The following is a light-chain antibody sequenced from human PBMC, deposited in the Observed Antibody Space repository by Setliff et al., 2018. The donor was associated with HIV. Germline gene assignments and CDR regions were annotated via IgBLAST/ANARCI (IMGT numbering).Light chain of an antibody. CDR3: CSYAGTYTYI. V-gene: IGLV2-11*01. J-gene: IGLJ1*01. CDR1: SSDVGAYNY. Sequence: QSALTQPRSVSGSPGQSVTVSCTGSSSDVGAYNYVSWYQQHPGKAPKLIIFDVSKRPSGVPDRFSGSKSGDTASLTISGLQSEDEADYYCCSYAGTYTYIFGTWTKVTVL. CDR2: DVS.